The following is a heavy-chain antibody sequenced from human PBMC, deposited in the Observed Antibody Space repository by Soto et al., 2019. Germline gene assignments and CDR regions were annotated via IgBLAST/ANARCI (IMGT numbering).Heavy chain of an antibody. D-gene: IGHD6-19*01. V-gene: IGHV3-9*01. Sequence: EVQLVESGGGLVQPGRSLRLSCAASGFTFDDYAMHWVRQAPGKGLEWVSGISWNSGSIGYADSVKGRFTISRDNAKNSLYLQMKSLRAEDTALYYCAKDTSSGWETLFDYWGQGTLVTVSS. CDR3: AKDTSSGWETLFDY. CDR1: GFTFDDYA. CDR2: ISWNSGSI. J-gene: IGHJ4*02.